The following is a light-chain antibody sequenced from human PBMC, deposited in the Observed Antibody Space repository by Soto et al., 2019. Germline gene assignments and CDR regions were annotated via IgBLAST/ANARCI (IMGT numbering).Light chain of an antibody. CDR2: GVS. Sequence: EIVLTQSPATLSLFSGDTAALSRRASQSVDTNLAWYVQKPGQAPRRLMYGVSTWGTGVTARFSGSGSGTEFTLTISSLQSEDFAIYYCQQYKSWPITFGQGTRLEIK. J-gene: IGKJ5*01. CDR3: QQYKSWPIT. V-gene: IGKV3D-15*01. CDR1: QSVDTN.